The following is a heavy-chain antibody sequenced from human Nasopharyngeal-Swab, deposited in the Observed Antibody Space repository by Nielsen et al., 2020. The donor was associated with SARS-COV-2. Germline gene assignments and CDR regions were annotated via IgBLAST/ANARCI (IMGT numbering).Heavy chain of an antibody. J-gene: IGHJ4*02. D-gene: IGHD3-16*02. Sequence: SETLSLTCGVSGRSVNSGGYYWSWIRQHPGKGLEWIGYIYYTGNTKYNPSLKSRVAISADTSKNQFSLHLSSVTAADTAVYFCARGNMIDFGGVVALDYWGQGILATVAS. CDR3: ARGNMIDFGGVVALDY. CDR2: IYYTGNT. CDR1: GRSVNSGGYY. V-gene: IGHV4-31*11.